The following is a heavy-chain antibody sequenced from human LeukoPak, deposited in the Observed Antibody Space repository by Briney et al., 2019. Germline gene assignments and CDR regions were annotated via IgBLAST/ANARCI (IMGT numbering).Heavy chain of an antibody. Sequence: GGSLRLSCAASGFTFSSYWMSWVRQAPGKGLEWVANIKQDESEKYYVDSVKGRFTISRDNAKNSLYLQMNSLRAEDTAVYYCARVLREYYDYVWGSYRYFYYFDYWGQGTLVTVSS. CDR1: GFTFSSYW. CDR3: ARVLREYYDYVWGSYRYFYYFDY. V-gene: IGHV3-7*01. D-gene: IGHD3-16*02. J-gene: IGHJ4*02. CDR2: IKQDESEK.